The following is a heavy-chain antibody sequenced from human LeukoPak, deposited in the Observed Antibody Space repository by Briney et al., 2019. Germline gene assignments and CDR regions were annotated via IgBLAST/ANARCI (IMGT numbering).Heavy chain of an antibody. V-gene: IGHV1-69*04. Sequence: GASVKVSCKASGGTFSSYATSWVRQAPGQGLEWMGRIIPILGIANYAQKFQGRVTITADKSTSTAYMELSSLRSEDTAVYYCATVNGDCGGDCYSDWGQGTLVTVSS. D-gene: IGHD2-21*02. CDR3: ATVNGDCGGDCYSD. J-gene: IGHJ4*02. CDR2: IIPILGIA. CDR1: GGTFSSYA.